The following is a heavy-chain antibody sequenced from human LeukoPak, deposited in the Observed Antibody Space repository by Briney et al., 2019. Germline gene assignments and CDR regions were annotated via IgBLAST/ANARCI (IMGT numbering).Heavy chain of an antibody. J-gene: IGHJ4*02. CDR1: GFTFNGYA. Sequence: GGSLRLSCAASGFTFNGYAMTWVRQAPGKGLEWVSAISGSGDNTYYADSVKGRFTISRDISKNTLYLQMNSLRAEDTAVYYCARNLNSGSYYYFDYWGQGTLVTVSS. V-gene: IGHV3-23*01. CDR2: ISGSGDNT. D-gene: IGHD1-26*01. CDR3: ARNLNSGSYYYFDY.